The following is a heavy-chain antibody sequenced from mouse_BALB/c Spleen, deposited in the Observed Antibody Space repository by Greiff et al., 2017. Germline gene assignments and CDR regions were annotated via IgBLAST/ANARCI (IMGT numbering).Heavy chain of an antibody. CDR1: GYSITSGYS. CDR2: IHYSGST. Sequence: EVKLMESGPDLVKPSQSLSLTCTVTGYSITSGYSWHWIRQFPGNKLEWMGYIHYSGSTNYNPSLKSRISITRDTSKNQFFLQLNSVTTEDTATYYCATSPNRYDAMDDWGQGTSVTVSS. V-gene: IGHV3-1*02. D-gene: IGHD2-14*01. CDR3: ATSPNRYDAMDD. J-gene: IGHJ4*01.